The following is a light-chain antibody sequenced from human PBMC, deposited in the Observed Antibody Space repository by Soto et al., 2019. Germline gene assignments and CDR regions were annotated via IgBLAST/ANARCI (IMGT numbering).Light chain of an antibody. V-gene: IGKV3-15*01. CDR3: QQYNNWPPIT. CDR1: QSVRSK. J-gene: IGKJ5*01. Sequence: EIVMTQSPGTLSVSPGERATLSCRASQSVRSKLAWYQQKPGQAPRLLIYDASTRATGIPARFSGSGSGTEFTLIIISLQSEDFAVYYCQQYNNWPPITLGQGTRLEIK. CDR2: DAS.